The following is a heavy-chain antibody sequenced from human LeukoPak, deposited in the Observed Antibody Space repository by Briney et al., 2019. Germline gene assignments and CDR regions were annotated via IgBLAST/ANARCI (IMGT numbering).Heavy chain of an antibody. CDR2: ITERGST. J-gene: IGHJ5*02. Sequence: PSETLSLTCAVSGGSFSCHYWSWIRQSPGKGLEWIGEITERGSTNYNPSLKSRVTMSRDTSKNHFSLKVSSVTAADTAVYYCARGPITEDGTFHSPNAWGQGTLVTVSS. D-gene: IGHD1-1*01. V-gene: IGHV4-34*01. CDR3: ARGPITEDGTFHSPNA. CDR1: GGSFSCHY.